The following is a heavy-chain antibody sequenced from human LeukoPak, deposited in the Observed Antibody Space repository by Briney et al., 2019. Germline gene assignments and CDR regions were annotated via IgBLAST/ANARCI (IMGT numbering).Heavy chain of an antibody. Sequence: SETLSLTCTVSGDSISSYHWNWIRQPAGKGLEWIGRIYTSGSTNCNPSLKSRITMSGDTSKNQFSLKLSSVTAADTAVYYCARQLPGGEIDYWGQGILVTVSS. CDR1: GDSISSYH. CDR2: IYTSGST. CDR3: ARQLPGGEIDY. D-gene: IGHD3-10*01. J-gene: IGHJ4*02. V-gene: IGHV4-4*07.